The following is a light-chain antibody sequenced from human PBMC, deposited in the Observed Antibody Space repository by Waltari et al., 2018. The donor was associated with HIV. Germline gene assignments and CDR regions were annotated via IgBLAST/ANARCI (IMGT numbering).Light chain of an antibody. CDR3: MQALHTPPA. J-gene: IGKJ2*01. CDR1: QSLLHSNGYNY. CDR2: LGS. Sequence: DIVMTQSPLSLPVTPGEPASISCRSSQSLLHSNGYNYLDWYLQKPGQSPQLLIYLGSNRASGVPDRFSGSESGTDFTLKISRVEAEDVGVYYCMQALHTPPAFGQGTKLE. V-gene: IGKV2-28*01.